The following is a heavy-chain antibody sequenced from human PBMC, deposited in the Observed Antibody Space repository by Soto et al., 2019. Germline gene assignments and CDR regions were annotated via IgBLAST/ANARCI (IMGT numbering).Heavy chain of an antibody. CDR2: IYYSGST. J-gene: IGHJ5*02. CDR1: GGSISSGDYY. V-gene: IGHV4-30-4*01. Sequence: NPSETLSLTCTVSGGSISSGDYYWSWIRQPPGKGLEWIGYIYYSGSTLNNPSLKNRVTISLDTAKIQFSLKLSSVTAEATAVYYCVIEGGDNWFDPWGQGTLVTVSS. D-gene: IGHD3-16*01. CDR3: VIEGGDNWFDP.